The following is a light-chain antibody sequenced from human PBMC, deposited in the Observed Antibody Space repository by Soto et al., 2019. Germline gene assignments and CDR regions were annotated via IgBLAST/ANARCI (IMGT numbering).Light chain of an antibody. CDR1: SSDVGGYNY. J-gene: IGLJ7*01. CDR3: GSCTSSNIPV. Sequence: QSALTQPASVSGSPGQSITISCTGTSSDVGGYNYVSWYQHHPGKAPKLMIYDVTNRPSGVSNRFSGSKSGNTASLTISGLQAEDEADYYCGSCTSSNIPVFGGGTQLTVL. V-gene: IGLV2-14*03. CDR2: DVT.